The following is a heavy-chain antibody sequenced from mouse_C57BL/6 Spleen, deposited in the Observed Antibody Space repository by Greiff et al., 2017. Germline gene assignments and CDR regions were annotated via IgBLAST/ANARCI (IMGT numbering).Heavy chain of an antibody. Sequence: EVQLVESGGGLVKPGGSLKLSCAASGFTFSSYAMSWVRQTPEKRLEWVATISDGGSYTYYPDNVKGRFTISRDNAKNNLYLQMSHLKSEDTAMYYCARVDDHVFAYRGQGTLVTVSA. J-gene: IGHJ3*01. V-gene: IGHV5-4*01. CDR2: ISDGGSYT. D-gene: IGHD2-4*01. CDR3: ARVDDHVFAY. CDR1: GFTFSSYA.